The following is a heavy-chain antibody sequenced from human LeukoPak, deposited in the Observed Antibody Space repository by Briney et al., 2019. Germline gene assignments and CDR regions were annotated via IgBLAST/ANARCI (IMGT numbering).Heavy chain of an antibody. V-gene: IGHV4-39*07. D-gene: IGHD3-22*01. CDR1: GGSISSSSYY. Sequence: SETLSLTCTVSGGSISSSSYYWGWIRQPPGKGLEWIGSIYYSGSTYYNPSLKSRVTTSVDTSKNQFSLKLSSVTAADTAVYYCATLGFSSGYYYYFDHWGQGTLVTVSS. J-gene: IGHJ4*02. CDR2: IYYSGST. CDR3: ATLGFSSGYYYYFDH.